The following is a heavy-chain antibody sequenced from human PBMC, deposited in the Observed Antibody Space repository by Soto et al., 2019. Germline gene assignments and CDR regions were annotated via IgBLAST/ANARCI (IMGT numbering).Heavy chain of an antibody. CDR3: ARDWVDCSGGSCYSGGFDY. J-gene: IGHJ4*02. Sequence: QVQLVQSGAEVKKPGSSVKVSCKASGGTFSSYAISWVGQAPGQGLEWMGGIIPIFGTANYAQKFQGRVTITADKSTSTAYMELSSLRSEDTAVYYCARDWVDCSGGSCYSGGFDYWGQGTLVTVSS. CDR1: GGTFSSYA. CDR2: IIPIFGTA. V-gene: IGHV1-69*06. D-gene: IGHD2-15*01.